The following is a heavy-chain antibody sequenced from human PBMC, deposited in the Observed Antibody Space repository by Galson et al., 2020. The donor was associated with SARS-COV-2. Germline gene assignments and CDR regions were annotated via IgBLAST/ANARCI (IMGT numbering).Heavy chain of an antibody. V-gene: IGHV3-7*01. CDR3: ARVVWTDEGADY. CDR1: GFMFQDYW. D-gene: IGHD3-16*01. J-gene: IGHJ4*02. Sequence: GGSLRLSCEASGFMFQDYWMNWVRQAPNKGLEWVAKMKGDGSLINYADSVRGRFAISRDNAKNSLYLQMNSLRVEDTAVYYCARVVWTDEGADYWGQGILVTVSP. CDR2: MKGDGSLI.